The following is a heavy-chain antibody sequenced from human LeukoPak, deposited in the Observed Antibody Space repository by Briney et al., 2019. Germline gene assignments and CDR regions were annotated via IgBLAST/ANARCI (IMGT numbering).Heavy chain of an antibody. Sequence: ASVKVSCKASGYTFTGYYMHWVRQAPGQGLEWMGRTNPNSGGTNYAQKFQGRVTMTRDTSISTAYMELSRLRSDDTAVYYCARRRWISSGYPNYYYYGMDVWGPGTTVTVSS. CDR2: TNPNSGGT. V-gene: IGHV1-2*06. CDR3: ARRRWISSGYPNYYYYGMDV. CDR1: GYTFTGYY. J-gene: IGHJ6*02. D-gene: IGHD3-22*01.